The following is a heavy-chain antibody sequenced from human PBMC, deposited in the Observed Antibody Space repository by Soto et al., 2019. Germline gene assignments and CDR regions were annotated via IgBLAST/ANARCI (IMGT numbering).Heavy chain of an antibody. V-gene: IGHV1-58*01. CDR1: GFMLTSSA. CDR3: AAVPVLRFLKWLPAYFDY. Sequence: ASVKVSCKTSGFMLTSSAVQWVRQARGQRLEWIGWLVVGSGNTHYAQHFQERVTLTRDMSTGTAYMELGSLRSEDTAVYYCAAVPVLRFLKWLPAYFDYWGQGTLVTVSS. D-gene: IGHD3-3*01. CDR2: LVVGSGNT. J-gene: IGHJ4*02.